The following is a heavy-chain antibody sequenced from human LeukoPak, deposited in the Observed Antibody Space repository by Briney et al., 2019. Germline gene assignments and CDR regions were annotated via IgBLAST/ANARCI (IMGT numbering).Heavy chain of an antibody. Sequence: SVKVSCKASGGTFSSYAISWVRQAPGQGLEWMGGITPIFGTANYAQKFQGRVTITADESTSTAYMELSSLRSEDTAVYYCARLEITTVTTSDYWGQGTLVTVSS. D-gene: IGHD4-17*01. CDR1: GGTFSSYA. J-gene: IGHJ4*02. CDR3: ARLEITTVTTSDY. V-gene: IGHV1-69*13. CDR2: ITPIFGTA.